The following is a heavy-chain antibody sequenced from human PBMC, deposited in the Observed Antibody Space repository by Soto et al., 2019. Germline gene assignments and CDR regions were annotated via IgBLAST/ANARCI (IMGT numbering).Heavy chain of an antibody. J-gene: IGHJ6*03. CDR1: GGSFSGYY. V-gene: IGHV4-34*01. CDR2: INHSGST. D-gene: IGHD3-10*01. Sequence: SETLSLTCAVYGGSFSGYYWSWIRQPPGKGLEWIGEINHSGSTNYNPSLKSRVTISVDTSKNQFSLKLSSVTAADTAVYYCARRGGSGRSADYYYYYMDVSGKGTTVTVSS. CDR3: ARRGGSGRSADYYYYYMDV.